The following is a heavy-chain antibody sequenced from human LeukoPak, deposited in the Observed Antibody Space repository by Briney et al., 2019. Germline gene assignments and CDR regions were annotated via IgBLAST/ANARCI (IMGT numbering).Heavy chain of an antibody. CDR3: STDPRLLMY. CDR2: ISGSGSDI. D-gene: IGHD2-8*01. Sequence: PGGSLRLSCVVSGFSISDSYMTWIRQTPGKGLEWLAYISGSGSDIYFADSVKGRFTISRDNAKNSLYLQMNSLRPEDTALYYCSTDPRLLMYWGHRTLVTVSS. V-gene: IGHV3-11*01. CDR1: GFSISDSY. J-gene: IGHJ4*01.